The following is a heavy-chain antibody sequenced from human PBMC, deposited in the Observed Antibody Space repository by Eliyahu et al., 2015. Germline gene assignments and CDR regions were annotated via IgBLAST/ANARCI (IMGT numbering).Heavy chain of an antibody. Sequence: QVQLVQSGAEVKNPGASVXISCKASGXXFSXYXXHWARQAPGQGLEWMGWINPNSGGTHYAQNFQGRVTMTRDTSINTAYMELNRLRSDDTAVYYCARERSECSGGTCHRRTFDPWGQGTLVTVSS. D-gene: IGHD2-15*01. CDR3: ARERSECSGGTCHRRTFDP. J-gene: IGHJ5*02. CDR2: INPNSGGT. CDR1: GXXFSXYX. V-gene: IGHV1-2*02.